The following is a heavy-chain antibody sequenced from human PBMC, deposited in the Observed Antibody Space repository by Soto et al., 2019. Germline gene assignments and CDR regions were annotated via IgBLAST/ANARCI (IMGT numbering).Heavy chain of an antibody. V-gene: IGHV3-30*18. CDR3: AKGRGYCTSTSCYVGSDY. CDR2: ILHDGNNR. Sequence: QPGGSLRLSCAASGFTFSNYILHWVRQAPGKGLEWVAMILHDGNNRYYADSVKGRFTISRDNSKNTLYLQMNSLRAEDTAVYYCAKGRGYCTSTSCYVGSDYWGQGTLVTVSS. J-gene: IGHJ4*02. D-gene: IGHD2-2*01. CDR1: GFTFSNYI.